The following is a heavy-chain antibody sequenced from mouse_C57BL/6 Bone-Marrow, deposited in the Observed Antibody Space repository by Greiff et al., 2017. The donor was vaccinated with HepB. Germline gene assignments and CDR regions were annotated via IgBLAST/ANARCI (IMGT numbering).Heavy chain of an antibody. V-gene: IGHV1-63*01. J-gene: IGHJ2*01. D-gene: IGHD1-1*01. CDR2: IYPGGGYT. Sequence: QVQLKQSGAELVRPGTSVKMSCKASGYTFTNYWIGWAKQRPGHGLEWIGDIYPGGGYTNYNEKFKGKATLTADKSSSTAYMQFSSLTSEDSAIYYCARCICYYGSSYYFDYWGQGTTLTVSS. CDR3: ARCICYYGSSYYFDY. CDR1: GYTFTNYW.